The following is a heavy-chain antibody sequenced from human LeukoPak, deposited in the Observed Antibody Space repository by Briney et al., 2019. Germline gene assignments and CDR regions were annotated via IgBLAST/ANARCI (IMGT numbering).Heavy chain of an antibody. CDR3: ARSATSGYFLFTF. Sequence: PSETLSLTCTASGGSISSCYWSWIRQPPGKGLEWIGYIYYSGSTNYNPSLKSRLTISVDTSKNQFSLKLSSVTAADTAVYYCARSATSGYFLFTFWGQGTLVTVSS. D-gene: IGHD3-22*01. V-gene: IGHV4-59*08. CDR2: IYYSGST. CDR1: GGSISSCY. J-gene: IGHJ4*02.